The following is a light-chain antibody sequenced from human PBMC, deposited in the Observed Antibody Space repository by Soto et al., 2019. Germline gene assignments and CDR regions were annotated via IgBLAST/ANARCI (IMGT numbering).Light chain of an antibody. CDR2: EVT. CDR1: RSDVGDYNY. J-gene: IGLJ2*01. Sequence: QSALTQPPSASGSPGQSVTISCTGTRSDVGDYNYVSWYQQHPGKAPKLLIYEVTRRPSGVPDRFSGSKSANTASLTVSGLQAEDEADYYCRSYAGSDNVEVFGGRTKLTAL. CDR3: RSYAGSDNVEV. V-gene: IGLV2-8*01.